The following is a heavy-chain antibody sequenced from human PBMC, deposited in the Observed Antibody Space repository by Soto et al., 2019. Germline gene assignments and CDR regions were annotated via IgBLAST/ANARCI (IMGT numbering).Heavy chain of an antibody. Sequence: QLQLQESGPGLVKPSETLSLICTVSGGSVNSTSYYWGWIRQPPGKGLEWIASIHYTGTTYYNPTLRSRAPISVVTSSNQFSLKLNSVTAADTAIYYCSRHILGTDHAMLPLWGQGTRVTVSS. D-gene: IGHD2-15*01. V-gene: IGHV4-39*01. CDR3: SRHILGTDHAMLPL. CDR1: GGSVNSTSYY. CDR2: IHYTGTT. J-gene: IGHJ4*02.